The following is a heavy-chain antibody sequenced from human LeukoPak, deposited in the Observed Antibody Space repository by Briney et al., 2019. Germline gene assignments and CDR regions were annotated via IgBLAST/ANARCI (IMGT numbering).Heavy chain of an antibody. D-gene: IGHD6-6*01. V-gene: IGHV1-69*13. CDR3: ATSIAALVDFDY. Sequence: GASVKVSCKASGYTFTSYAISWVRQAPGQGLEWMGGIIPIFGTANYAQKFQGRVTITADESTSTAYMELSSLRSEDTAVYYCATSIAALVDFDYWGQGTLVTVSS. CDR2: IIPIFGTA. J-gene: IGHJ4*02. CDR1: GYTFTSYA.